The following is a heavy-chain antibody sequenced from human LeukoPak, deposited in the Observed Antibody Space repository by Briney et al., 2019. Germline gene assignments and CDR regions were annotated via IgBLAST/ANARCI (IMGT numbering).Heavy chain of an antibody. D-gene: IGHD3-10*01. CDR2: IIPILGIA. V-gene: IGHV1-69*04. J-gene: IGHJ6*02. CDR3: ARGGSGSYPSYRHYYYGMDV. CDR1: GGTFSSYA. Sequence: GSSVKVSCKASGGTFSSYAISWVRQAPGQGLEWMGRIIPILGIANYAQKFQGRVTMTRDTSISTAYMELSRLRSDDTAVYYCARGGSGSYPSYRHYYYGMDVWGQGTTVTVSS.